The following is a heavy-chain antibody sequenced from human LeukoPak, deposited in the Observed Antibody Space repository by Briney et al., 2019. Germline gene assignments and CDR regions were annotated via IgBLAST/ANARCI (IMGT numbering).Heavy chain of an antibody. J-gene: IGHJ6*02. CDR1: GYTFTNYG. D-gene: IGHD2-15*01. CDR2: INAGNDDT. Sequence: GASVKVSCKASGYTFTNYGVSWVRQAPGQRLEWLGWINAGNDDTKYSQKFQGRVTITRDTSANTAYMELSSLTSDDTAVYYCARERWHCRGNDCYSVYYYGLDVWGQGTTVTVSS. V-gene: IGHV1-3*01. CDR3: ARERWHCRGNDCYSVYYYGLDV.